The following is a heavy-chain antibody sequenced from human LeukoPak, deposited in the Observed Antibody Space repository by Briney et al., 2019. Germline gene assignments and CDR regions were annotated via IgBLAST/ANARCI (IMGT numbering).Heavy chain of an antibody. CDR2: IYTSGST. Sequence: KPSETLSLTCTVSGGSISSYYWSWIRQPAGKGLEWIGRIYTSGSTNYNPSLKSRVTMSLDTSKNQFSLKLSSVTVADTAVYYGARDANSEVYYYFDYWGQGTLVTVSS. D-gene: IGHD5/OR15-5a*01. V-gene: IGHV4-4*07. CDR1: GGSISSYY. CDR3: ARDANSEVYYYFDY. J-gene: IGHJ4*02.